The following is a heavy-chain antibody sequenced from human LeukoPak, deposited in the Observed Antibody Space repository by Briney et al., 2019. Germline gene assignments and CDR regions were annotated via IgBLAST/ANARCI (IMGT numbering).Heavy chain of an antibody. CDR1: GGSISSGGYY. D-gene: IGHD1-7*01. J-gene: IGHJ3*02. Sequence: SQTLSLTCTVSGGSISSGGYYWSWIRQHPGKGLEWIGYIYYSGSTYYNPSLKSRVTISVDTSKNQFSLKLSSVTAADTAVYYCARVETTTPHAFDIWGQGTMVTVSS. V-gene: IGHV4-31*03. CDR2: IYYSGST. CDR3: ARVETTTPHAFDI.